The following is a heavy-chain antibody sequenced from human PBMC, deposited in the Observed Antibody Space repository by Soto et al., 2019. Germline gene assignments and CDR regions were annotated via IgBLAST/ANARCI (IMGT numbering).Heavy chain of an antibody. J-gene: IGHJ6*02. CDR3: ASDLSGRADV. Sequence: GGSLRLSCEVSGFTLSMYAMTRVRQAPGKGLEWVAKIPQDGSDGHYRDSVKSRFTISRDNAKNSVYLQRNSLRVEDTAVYYCASDLSGRADVWGHGTTVAPSS. V-gene: IGHV3-7*01. CDR1: GFTLSMYA. CDR2: IPQDGSDG. D-gene: IGHD3-10*01.